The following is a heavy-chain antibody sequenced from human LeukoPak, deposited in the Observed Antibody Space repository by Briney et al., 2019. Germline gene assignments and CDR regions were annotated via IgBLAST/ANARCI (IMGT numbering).Heavy chain of an antibody. CDR3: ARDPGAYSSSPIDY. Sequence: GGSLRLSCAASGFTLSSYAMSWVRQGPGKGLEWVAVISYDGSNKYSADSVKGRFTISRDNAGNSLYLRMNSLRAEDTAVYYCARDPGAYSSSPIDYWGQGTLVTVSS. CDR2: ISYDGSNK. J-gene: IGHJ4*02. CDR1: GFTLSSYA. D-gene: IGHD6-6*01. V-gene: IGHV3-30*04.